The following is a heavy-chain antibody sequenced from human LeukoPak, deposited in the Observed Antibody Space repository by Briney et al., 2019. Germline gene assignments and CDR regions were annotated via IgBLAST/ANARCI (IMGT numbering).Heavy chain of an antibody. Sequence: PGWSLRLSCAASGLTFRDYYMSWIRQAPGKGLEGVSYISSSGSTIYYADSVKGRFTISRDNAKNSLYLQINSQRAEDTAVYYCARDRTYYYDSSGYYYGKPYDYWGQGTLVTVSS. CDR3: ARDRTYYYDSSGYYYGKPYDY. J-gene: IGHJ4*02. CDR2: ISSSGSTI. V-gene: IGHV3-11*04. CDR1: GLTFRDYY. D-gene: IGHD3-22*01.